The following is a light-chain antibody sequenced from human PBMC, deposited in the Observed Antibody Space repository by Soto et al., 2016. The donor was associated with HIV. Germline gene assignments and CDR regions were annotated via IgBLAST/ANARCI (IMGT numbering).Light chain of an antibody. CDR3: QHTYSAPYS. J-gene: IGKJ2*03. CDR2: AAS. V-gene: IGKV1-39*01. CDR1: QRIGTY. Sequence: DIQMTQSPSSLSAPVGDRVTITCRASQRIGTYVNWYQQMPGKAPKFLMFAASSLPSGVPSRFSGSGSGTDFTLTIMNVQREDFATYYCQHTYSAPYSFGQGTKLEIK.